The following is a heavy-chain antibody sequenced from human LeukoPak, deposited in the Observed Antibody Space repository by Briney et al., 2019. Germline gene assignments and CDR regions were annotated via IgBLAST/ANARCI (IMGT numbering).Heavy chain of an antibody. CDR2: INPNSGGT. D-gene: IGHD6-13*01. J-gene: IGHJ4*02. V-gene: IGHV1-2*02. CDR3: ARDCGAAAGTCFDY. Sequence: ASVKVSCKASGYTFTGYYMHWVRQAPGQGLEWMGWINPNSGGTNYAQKFQGRVTMTRDTSISTAYMELSRLRSDDTAVYYCARDCGAAAGTCFDYWGQETLVTVSS. CDR1: GYTFTGYY.